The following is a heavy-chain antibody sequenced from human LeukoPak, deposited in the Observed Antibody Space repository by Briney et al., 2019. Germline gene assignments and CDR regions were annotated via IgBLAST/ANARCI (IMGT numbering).Heavy chain of an antibody. J-gene: IGHJ3*02. CDR3: ARDITMVRPAFDI. D-gene: IGHD3-10*01. Sequence: SETLSLTCTISGGSVSDYYWSWIRQSPGKGLEWIGYIYYTGSTTYNPSLKSRVTISVDTSKNQFSLKLSSVTAADTAVYYCARDITMVRPAFDIWGQGTMVTVSS. CDR1: GGSVSDYY. V-gene: IGHV4-59*02. CDR2: IYYTGST.